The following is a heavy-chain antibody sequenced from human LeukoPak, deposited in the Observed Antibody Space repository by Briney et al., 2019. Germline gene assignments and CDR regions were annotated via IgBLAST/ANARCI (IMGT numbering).Heavy chain of an antibody. CDR2: INPNSGVS. CDR3: ARGGNWKEKAFDI. J-gene: IGHJ3*02. Sequence: GASVKVSCKTSGYSFTGYYMQWVRQAPGQGLEWMGWINPNSGVSNYAQKFQGRVTMTTDTSISTAYMELSRLRSDDTAVYYCARGGNWKEKAFDIWGQGTMLTVSS. D-gene: IGHD1-20*01. CDR1: GYSFTGYY. V-gene: IGHV1-2*02.